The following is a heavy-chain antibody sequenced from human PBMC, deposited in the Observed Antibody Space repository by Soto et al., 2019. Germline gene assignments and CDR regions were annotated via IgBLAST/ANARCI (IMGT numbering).Heavy chain of an antibody. CDR2: IDPKSGDT. CDR3: ARDYDKSGYDYFDP. D-gene: IGHD3-22*01. V-gene: IGHV1-2*02. J-gene: IGHJ5*02. CDR1: EYSFTGHY. Sequence: GASVKVSCKASEYSFTGHYLHWVRQAPGQGLEWMGWIDPKSGDTKYAPKFQDRVTMTSATSISTAYMDLTNLRYDDTAVYYCARDYDKSGYDYFDPWGQGTLVTVS.